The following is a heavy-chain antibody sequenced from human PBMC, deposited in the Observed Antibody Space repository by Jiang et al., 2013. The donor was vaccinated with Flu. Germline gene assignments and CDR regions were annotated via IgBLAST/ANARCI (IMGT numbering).Heavy chain of an antibody. V-gene: IGHV6-1*01. CDR2: TYYRSKWYN. CDR3: ARAIGPLTRARGGAFDI. D-gene: IGHD3-16*01. J-gene: IGHJ3*02. Sequence: SQTLSLTCXISGDSVSSNSAAWNWIRQSPSRGLEWLGRTYYRSKWYNDYAVSVKSRITINPDTSKNQFSLQLNSVTPEDTAVYYCARAIGPLTRARGGAFDIWGQGTMVTVSS. CDR1: GDSVSSNSAA.